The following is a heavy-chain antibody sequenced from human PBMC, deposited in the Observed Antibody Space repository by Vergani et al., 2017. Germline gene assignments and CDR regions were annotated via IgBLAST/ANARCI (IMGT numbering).Heavy chain of an antibody. V-gene: IGHV3-30*03. D-gene: IGHD2-2*01. CDR1: GFTSSYYG. J-gene: IGHJ4*02. CDR2: ISYDGTQK. CDR3: RGEDKEVVPAAKKDY. Sequence: QVHLVESGGGVVQPGRSLRLSCVVSGFTSSYYGMHWVRQAPGKGLEWVAVISYDGTQKYYADSVKGRFTISRDNSKNTLYLQMNSLRTEDTAVYYCRGEDKEVVPAAKKDYWGKGTLVTVSS.